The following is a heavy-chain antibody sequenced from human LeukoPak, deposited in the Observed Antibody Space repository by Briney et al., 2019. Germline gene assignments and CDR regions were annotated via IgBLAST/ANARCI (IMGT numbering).Heavy chain of an antibody. J-gene: IGHJ6*04. CDR2: VYYSGST. CDR1: GGSISNYY. CDR3: ARTSSSPRSFYGLDV. V-gene: IGHV4-59*01. Sequence: SETLCLTCTVSGGSISNYYWSRIRQPPGKGLEWIAYVYYSGSTSYNPSLKSRVTISVDRSKNQFSLKLSSVTAADTAVYYCARTSSSPRSFYGLDVWGKGTTVTVPS. D-gene: IGHD6-13*01.